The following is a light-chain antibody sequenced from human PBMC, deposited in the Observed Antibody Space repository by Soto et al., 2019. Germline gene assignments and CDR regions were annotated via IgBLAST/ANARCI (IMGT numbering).Light chain of an antibody. CDR1: SSNIGNNI. CDR2: INN. V-gene: IGLV1-44*01. Sequence: CVLTQPRAASGTPGQRVTISCSGSSSNIGNNIVSWYQQLPGTAPKLLIYINNQRPSGVPDRFSGSKSGTSASLAISGLQSEDEADYYCAAWDDSLNGYVFGTGNKVTVL. J-gene: IGLJ1*01. CDR3: AAWDDSLNGYV.